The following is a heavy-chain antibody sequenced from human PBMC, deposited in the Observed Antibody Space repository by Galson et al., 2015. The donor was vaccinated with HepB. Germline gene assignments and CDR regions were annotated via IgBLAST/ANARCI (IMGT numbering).Heavy chain of an antibody. D-gene: IGHD3-3*01. V-gene: IGHV1-46*01. CDR1: GYTFTSYY. CDR3: AGVLYDFWSGHSGPWPIFDY. CDR2: INPSGGRT. Sequence: SVKASWKASGYTFTSYYIHGGRQAPGQGLEWMGIINPSGGRTSSAQKFQGRVTMTRDTSTTTVYMVLTSLRSEDTAVYYCAGVLYDFWSGHSGPWPIFDYWGQGTLVTVSS. J-gene: IGHJ4*02.